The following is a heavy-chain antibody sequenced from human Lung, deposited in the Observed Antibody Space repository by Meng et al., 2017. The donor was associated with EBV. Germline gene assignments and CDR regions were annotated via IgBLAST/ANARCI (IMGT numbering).Heavy chain of an antibody. J-gene: IGHJ4*02. D-gene: IGHD2-2*01. V-gene: IGHV3-21*01. CDR1: GFSFRSDS. CDR3: ARDSNQLRGFDY. CDR2: IESSETN. Sequence: EVQLVESGGGLVKRGGSRRLSCAASGFSFRSDSMNWLRQAPGKGLEWVSTIESSETNNTDSVKGRFTISRDNAKNSLYLQMNSLRGEDTAVYYCARDSNQLRGFDYWGQGTMVTVSS.